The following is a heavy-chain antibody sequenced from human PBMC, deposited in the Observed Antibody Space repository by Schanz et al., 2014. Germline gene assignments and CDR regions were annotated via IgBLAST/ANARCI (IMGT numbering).Heavy chain of an antibody. CDR2: IIPILGIA. Sequence: QVQLVQSGAEVKKPGSPVKVSCKSSGGTFSSYAISWVRQAPGQGLEWMGRIIPILGIANYAQKFQGRLTITADKSTSTAYMELSSLRSEDTAMYYCARDYYDSSGYYYCDYWGQGTLVTVSS. V-gene: IGHV1-69*04. CDR1: GGTFSSYA. CDR3: ARDYYDSSGYYYCDY. J-gene: IGHJ4*02. D-gene: IGHD3-22*01.